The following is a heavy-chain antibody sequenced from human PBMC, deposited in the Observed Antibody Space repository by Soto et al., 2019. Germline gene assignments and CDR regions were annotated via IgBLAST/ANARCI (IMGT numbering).Heavy chain of an antibody. J-gene: IGHJ4*02. D-gene: IGHD6-13*01. CDR1: GFTFSSYA. CDR2: ISYDGSNK. Sequence: QVQLVESGGGVVQPGRSLRLSCAASGFTFSSYAMHWVRQAPGKGLEWVAFISYDGSNKYYADSVKGRFTISRDNSKNAMNPQMVSLRDEQTAVYYGARAVIAETGSRFGPDYWGQGTLVTVSS. V-gene: IGHV3-30-3*01. CDR3: ARAVIAETGSRFGPDY.